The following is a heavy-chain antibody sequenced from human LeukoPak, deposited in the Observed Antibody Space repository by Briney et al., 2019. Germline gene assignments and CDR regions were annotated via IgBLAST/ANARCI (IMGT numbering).Heavy chain of an antibody. J-gene: IGHJ4*02. V-gene: IGHV3-66*02. CDR2: IYSGGST. Sequence: GGSLRLSCAASGFTVSSNYMSWVRQAPGKGLEWVSVIYSGGSTYYADSVKGRFTISRDNSKNTLYLQMNSLRAEDTAVYYCARDALSGSYDYWGQGTLVIVSS. D-gene: IGHD1-26*01. CDR1: GFTVSSNY. CDR3: ARDALSGSYDY.